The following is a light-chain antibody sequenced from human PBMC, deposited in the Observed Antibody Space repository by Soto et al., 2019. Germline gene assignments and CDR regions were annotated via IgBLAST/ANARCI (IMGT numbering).Light chain of an antibody. Sequence: QSVLTQPPSVSGAPGQRVTISCTGSSSNIGAGYDVHWYQQLPGTAPKLLIYGNSNRPSGVPDRVSGSKSGTSASLAITGLQAEDEADDYCQSYDSSLSGSSVVFGGGTKLTVL. CDR1: SSNIGAGYD. CDR3: QSYDSSLSGSSVV. V-gene: IGLV1-40*01. J-gene: IGLJ2*01. CDR2: GNS.